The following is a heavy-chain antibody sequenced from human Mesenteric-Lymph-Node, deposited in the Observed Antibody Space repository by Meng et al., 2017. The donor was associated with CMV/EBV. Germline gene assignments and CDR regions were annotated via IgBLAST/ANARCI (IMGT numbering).Heavy chain of an antibody. CDR1: GFTLRSYG. CDR2: ISSSSSYI. CDR3: AREGSGYSYGFDY. J-gene: IGHJ4*02. V-gene: IGHV3-21*01. Sequence: GGSLRLSCAASGFTLRSYGMHWVRQAPGKGLEWVSSISSSSSYIYYADSVKGRFTISRDNAKNSLYLQMNSLRAEDTAVYYCAREGSGYSYGFDYWGQGTLVTVSS. D-gene: IGHD5-18*01.